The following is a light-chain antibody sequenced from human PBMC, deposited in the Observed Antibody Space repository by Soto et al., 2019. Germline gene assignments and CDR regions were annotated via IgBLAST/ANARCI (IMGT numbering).Light chain of an antibody. V-gene: IGLV2-8*01. J-gene: IGLJ2*01. Sequence: QSVLTQPPSASGSPGQSVTISCAGTYSDIGDYNYVSWYQQHPGKAPKLIIYEVTKRPSGVPDRFSGSKSGYTASLTVSDLQPADEAVYYCSSYSGTNSNVIFGGGTKLTVL. CDR2: EVT. CDR3: SSYSGTNSNVI. CDR1: YSDIGDYNY.